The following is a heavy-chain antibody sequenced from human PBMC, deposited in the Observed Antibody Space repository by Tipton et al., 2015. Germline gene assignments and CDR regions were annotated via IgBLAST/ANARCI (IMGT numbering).Heavy chain of an antibody. CDR2: ISYDGSNK. V-gene: IGHV3-30*03. CDR1: GFSFSSYG. J-gene: IGHJ4*02. CDR3: ARGGGGYSYGAFDY. D-gene: IGHD5-18*01. Sequence: SLRLSCAASGFSFSSYGMHWVRQAPGKGLEWVAVISYDGSNKYYADSVKGRFTISRDNSKNTLYLQMNSLRAEDTAVYYCARGGGGYSYGAFDYWGQGTLVTVSS.